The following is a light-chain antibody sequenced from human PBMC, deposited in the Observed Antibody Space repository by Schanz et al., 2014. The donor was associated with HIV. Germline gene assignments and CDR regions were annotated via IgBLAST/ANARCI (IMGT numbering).Light chain of an antibody. CDR1: SSDIGGY. J-gene: IGLJ1*01. Sequence: QSALTQPPSASGSPGQSVTISCTGTSSDIGGYVSWYQHHPGKAPKLLISEMHRRPSGVPDRFSGSKSGNTASLTISGLQGEDEADYYCCSYTTTSTYVFGAGTKLTVL. CDR3: CSYTTTSTYV. V-gene: IGLV2-8*01. CDR2: EMH.